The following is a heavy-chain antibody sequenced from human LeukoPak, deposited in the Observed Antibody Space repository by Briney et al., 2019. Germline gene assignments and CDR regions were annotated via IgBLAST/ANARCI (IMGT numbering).Heavy chain of an antibody. V-gene: IGHV3-21*01. D-gene: IGHD6-6*01. CDR1: GFTFSSYT. Sequence: GGSLRLSCTASGFTFSSYTMNWVRQAPGKGLEWVSSITSSSSYIYYADSVKGRFTISRDNAKNSLYLQMNSLRAEDTAVYYSVRYSSSTATFDIWGQGTMVTVSS. CDR2: ITSSSSYI. CDR3: VRYSSSTATFDI. J-gene: IGHJ3*02.